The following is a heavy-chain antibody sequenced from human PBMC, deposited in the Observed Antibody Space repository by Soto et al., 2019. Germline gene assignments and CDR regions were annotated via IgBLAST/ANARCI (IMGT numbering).Heavy chain of an antibody. Sequence: SETLSLTCTVSGGSISGYYWTWIRQPAGKGLEWIGRIYSSGTTKYNPSLKSRVTMSLDTSKNQFSLSLSSVTATDTAVYYCARGQRFSDWFDPWGPGTLVTVSS. CDR1: GGSISGYY. V-gene: IGHV4-4*07. J-gene: IGHJ5*02. CDR3: ARGQRFSDWFDP. D-gene: IGHD3-3*01. CDR2: IYSSGTT.